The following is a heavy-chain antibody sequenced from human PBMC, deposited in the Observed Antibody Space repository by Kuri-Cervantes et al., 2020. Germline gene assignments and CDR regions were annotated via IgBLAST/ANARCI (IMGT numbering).Heavy chain of an antibody. CDR2: IKSKTDGGTT. D-gene: IGHD2-2*01. CDR1: GFTFSNAW. CDR3: TSSTEQKRPSPNHSTPFDY. J-gene: IGHJ4*02. Sequence: GESLKISCAASGFTFSNAWMSWVRQAPGKGLEWVGRIKSKTDGGTTDYAAPVKGRFTISRDDSKNTLYLQMNSLKTEDTAVYYCTSSTEQKRPSPNHSTPFDYWGQGTLVTVSS. V-gene: IGHV3-15*01.